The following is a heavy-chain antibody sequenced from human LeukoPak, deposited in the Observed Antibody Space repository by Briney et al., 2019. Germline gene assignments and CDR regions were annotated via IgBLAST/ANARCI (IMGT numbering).Heavy chain of an antibody. CDR2: TYYKSRWYN. CDR1: GDSVSNNSAA. CDR3: AKSGYGFGRDWFDP. V-gene: IGHV6-1*01. Sequence: SQTLSLICAISGDSVSNNSAAWIWVRQSPSRGLEWLGRTYYKSRWYNDYAVSVKSRISINPDTSKNQFSLQLNSATPEDTAVYYCAKSGYGFGRDWFDPWGQGTLVTVSS. J-gene: IGHJ5*02. D-gene: IGHD5-18*01.